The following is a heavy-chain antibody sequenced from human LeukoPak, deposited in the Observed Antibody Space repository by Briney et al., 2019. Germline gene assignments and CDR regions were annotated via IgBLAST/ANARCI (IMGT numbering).Heavy chain of an antibody. CDR2: ISGSGGSGGRT. J-gene: IGHJ6*03. D-gene: IGHD3-9*01. CDR1: GYTFKGYG. Sequence: PGGSLRLSCEASGYTFKGYGLTWVRQAPGKGLEWVSGISGSGGSGGRTYYADSVRVRFTISRDSSEKTLYLQMNSLRAEDTAVYFCAKDSSSDWLLDGAYYMDVWGKGTTVTVSS. CDR3: AKDSSSDWLLDGAYYMDV. V-gene: IGHV3-23*01.